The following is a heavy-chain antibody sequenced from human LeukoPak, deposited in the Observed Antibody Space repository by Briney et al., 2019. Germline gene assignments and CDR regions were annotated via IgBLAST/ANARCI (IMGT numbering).Heavy chain of an antibody. V-gene: IGHV4-39*01. CDR1: GVSISSYY. CDR3: ARHGGPAPVYYFDY. CDR2: IYYSGSP. D-gene: IGHD6-13*01. J-gene: IGHJ4*02. Sequence: SETLSLTCTVSGVSISSYYWGWLRQPPGKGLEWIGSIYYSGSPFYNPSLKSPVAISVDTSKNQFPLKLRSVTAADTAVYYCARHGGPAPVYYFDYWGQGTLVTVSS.